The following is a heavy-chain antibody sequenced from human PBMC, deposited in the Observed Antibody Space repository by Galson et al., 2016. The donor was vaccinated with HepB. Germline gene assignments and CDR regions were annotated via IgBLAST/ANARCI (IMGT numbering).Heavy chain of an antibody. D-gene: IGHD1-26*01. CDR2: INHSGNT. CDR3: ARISLRVGQDY. V-gene: IGHV4-34*01. Sequence: SETLSLTCAVYGGSLRGYYWSWIRQPPGKGLEWIGEINHSGNTNYNPSLKSRVTMTVDASKNQFSLTLRSATPADTALYFCARISLRVGQDYWGQGTLVTVSS. J-gene: IGHJ4*02. CDR1: GGSLRGYY.